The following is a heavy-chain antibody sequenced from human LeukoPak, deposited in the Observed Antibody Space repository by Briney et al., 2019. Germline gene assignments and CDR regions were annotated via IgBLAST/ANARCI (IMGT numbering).Heavy chain of an antibody. V-gene: IGHV1-69*02. J-gene: IGHJ4*02. Sequence: SVKVSCKASGGTFSSYTISWVRQAPGQGLEWMGRITPILGIANYAQKFQGRVTITADKSTSTAYMELSSLRSEDTAVYYCARAGSYCHFDYWGQGTLVTVSS. D-gene: IGHD1-26*01. CDR2: ITPILGIA. CDR1: GGTFSSYT. CDR3: ARAGSYCHFDY.